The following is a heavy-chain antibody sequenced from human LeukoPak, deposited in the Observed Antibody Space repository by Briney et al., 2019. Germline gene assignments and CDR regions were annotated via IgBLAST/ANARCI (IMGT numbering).Heavy chain of an antibody. CDR1: GFTFSSYS. V-gene: IGHV3-21*01. CDR3: ARDRRSTPYPGYFDY. CDR2: ISSSSSYI. J-gene: IGHJ4*02. Sequence: PGGSLRLSCAASGFTFSSYSMNWVRQAPGKGLEWVSSISSSSSYIYYADSVKGRFTISRDNAKNSLYLQMNSLRAEDTAVYYCARDRRSTPYPGYFDYWGQGILVTVSS. D-gene: IGHD2-15*01.